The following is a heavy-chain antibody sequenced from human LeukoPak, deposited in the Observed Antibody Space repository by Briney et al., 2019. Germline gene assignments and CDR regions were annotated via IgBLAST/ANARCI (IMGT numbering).Heavy chain of an antibody. Sequence: GASVKVSCKASGYTFTSYYMHWVRQAPGQGLEWMGIINPSGGSTSYAQRFQGRVTMTRDMSTITVYMELSSLRSEDTAVYYCARTRITMIVVAPGMDIWGQGTMVTVSS. D-gene: IGHD3-22*01. V-gene: IGHV1-46*01. CDR3: ARTRITMIVVAPGMDI. J-gene: IGHJ3*02. CDR1: GYTFTSYY. CDR2: INPSGGST.